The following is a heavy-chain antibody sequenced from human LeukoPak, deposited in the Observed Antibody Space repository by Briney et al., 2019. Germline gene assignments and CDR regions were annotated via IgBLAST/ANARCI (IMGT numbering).Heavy chain of an antibody. V-gene: IGHV4-59*01. D-gene: IGHD2-21*01. CDR2: IYYSGST. CDR1: GVSISSYY. J-gene: IGHJ3*02. CDR3: ARDHTTLWAFDI. Sequence: SETLSLTCTVSGVSISSYYWSWIRQPPGKGLEWIGHIYYSGSTNYNPSLKSRVTISVDTSKNQFSLKLSSVTAADTAVYYCARDHTTLWAFDIWGQGTMVTVSS.